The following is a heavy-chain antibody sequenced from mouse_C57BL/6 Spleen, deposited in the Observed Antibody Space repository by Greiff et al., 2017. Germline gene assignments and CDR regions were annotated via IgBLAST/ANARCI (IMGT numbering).Heavy chain of an antibody. CDR3: ARAGTTVVARWYFDY. D-gene: IGHD1-1*01. CDR1: GYTFTSYW. Sequence: VQLQQPGAELVKPGASVKLSCKASGYTFTSYWMHWVQQRPGQGLEWIGMIHPNSGSTNYNEKFKSKATLTVDKDSSTAYLQLSSRTSEDAAVYFCARAGTTVVARWYFDYWGQGTTLTVSS. V-gene: IGHV1-64*01. CDR2: IHPNSGST. J-gene: IGHJ2*01.